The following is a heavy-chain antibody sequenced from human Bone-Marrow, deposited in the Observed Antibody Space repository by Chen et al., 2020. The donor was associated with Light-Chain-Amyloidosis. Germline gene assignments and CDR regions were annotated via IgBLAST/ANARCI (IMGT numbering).Heavy chain of an antibody. V-gene: IGHV3-7*01. J-gene: IGHJ6*02. CDR3: ARGGSTFWEGITNYYYYGMDV. CDR1: GFTFSSYW. D-gene: IGHD5-12*01. Sequence: EVQRVESGGGLVQPGGSLRLSCAASGFTFSSYWMSWVRQAPGKGLEWVANIKQEGSEKYYVDSVKGRFTISRDNAKNSLYLQMNSLRAEDTAVYYCARGGSTFWEGITNYYYYGMDVWGQGTTVTVSS. CDR2: IKQEGSEK.